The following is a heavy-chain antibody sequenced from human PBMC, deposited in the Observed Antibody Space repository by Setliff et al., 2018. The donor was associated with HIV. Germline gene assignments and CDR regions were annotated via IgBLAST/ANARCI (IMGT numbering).Heavy chain of an antibody. D-gene: IGHD3-10*01. CDR2: IDSSGTT. CDR3: ARDRHSSGLGSYGP. Sequence: LSLTCIISGGSFGVYRWSWIRQSAGRGLEWIGRIDSSGTTDYKPSLKGRVAISVDTSRNQFSLRVTSVTAADTAVYFCARDRHSSGLGSYGPWGPGILVTVSS. CDR1: GGSFGVYR. J-gene: IGHJ5*02. V-gene: IGHV4-4*07.